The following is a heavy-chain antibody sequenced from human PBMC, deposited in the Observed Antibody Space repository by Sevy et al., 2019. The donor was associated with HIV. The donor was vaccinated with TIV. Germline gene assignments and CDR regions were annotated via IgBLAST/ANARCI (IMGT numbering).Heavy chain of an antibody. CDR1: GYSFTSHW. D-gene: IGHD3-22*01. V-gene: IGHV5-51*04. CDR3: ATSRSGYFDSSGYYIY. J-gene: IGHJ4*02. CDR2: IFPDDSVT. Sequence: GESLKISCQGSGYSFTSHWIGWVRHMPGKGLEWMGIIFPDDSVTRYSPSFQGQVNFSGDKPINTAYLQWSSLKASDTAMYYWATSRSGYFDSSGYYIYWGQGTLVTVSS.